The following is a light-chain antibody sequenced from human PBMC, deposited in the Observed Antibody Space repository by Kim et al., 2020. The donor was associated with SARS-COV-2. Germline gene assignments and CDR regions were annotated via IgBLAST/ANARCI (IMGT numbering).Light chain of an antibody. CDR3: QQRSNWPPYS. Sequence: LSPGKRAPLSCRASQSVSSYLAWYQQKPGQAPRLLIYDASNRATGIPARFSGSGSGTDFTLTISSLEPEDFAVYYCQQRSNWPPYSFGQGTKLEI. CDR1: QSVSSY. V-gene: IGKV3-11*01. J-gene: IGKJ2*03. CDR2: DAS.